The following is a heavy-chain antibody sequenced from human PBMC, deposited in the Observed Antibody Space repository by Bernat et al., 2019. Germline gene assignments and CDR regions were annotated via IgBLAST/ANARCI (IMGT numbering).Heavy chain of an antibody. V-gene: IGHV1-3*01. CDR1: GYTFTSYA. CDR2: INAGNGNT. D-gene: IGHD2-2*01. CDR3: ATLVVPAAMIAAAGNRDDY. J-gene: IGHJ4*02. Sequence: QVQLVQSGAEVKNPGASVKVSCKASGYTFTSYAMHWVRQAPGQRLEWMGWINAGNGNTKYSQKFQGRVTITRDTSASTAYMELSSLRSEDTAVYYCATLVVPAAMIAAAGNRDDYWGQGTLVTVSS.